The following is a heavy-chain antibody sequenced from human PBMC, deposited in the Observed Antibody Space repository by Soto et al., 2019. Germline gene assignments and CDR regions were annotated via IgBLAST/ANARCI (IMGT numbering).Heavy chain of an antibody. CDR3: AKGRGGSGSLTPSVEF. V-gene: IGHV3-23*01. Sequence: EVHLLESGGGLVQPGGSLRLSCAASGFTCNNYAMTWVRQAPGTGLEWVSAVSGGGDTTSYAYSVKGPFTVSRDGSKNTQYLQMTSLRAEDTARYYCAKGRGGSGSLTPSVEFWGQGTLVTVSA. D-gene: IGHD3-10*01. CDR1: GFTCNNYA. CDR2: VSGGGDTT. J-gene: IGHJ4*02.